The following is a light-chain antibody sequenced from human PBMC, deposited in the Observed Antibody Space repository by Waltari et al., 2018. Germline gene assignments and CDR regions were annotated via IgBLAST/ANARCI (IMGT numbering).Light chain of an antibody. V-gene: IGKV4-1*01. Sequence: DIVMTQSPNSLAVSLGERATINCKSSQSVLYNSNNKNYLAWYQQKPGRPPKLLIYWASTREAGVPDRFSGSGSGTDCPLSISSLQAEDVAVYYCQQHYISRTFGQGTRVEIK. CDR1: QSVLYNSNNKNY. CDR3: QQHYISRT. CDR2: WAS. J-gene: IGKJ1*01.